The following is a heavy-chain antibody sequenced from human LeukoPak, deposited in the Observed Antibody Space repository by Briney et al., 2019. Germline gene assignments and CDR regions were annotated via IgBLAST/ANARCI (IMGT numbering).Heavy chain of an antibody. J-gene: IGHJ3*02. CDR3: AREGYDSSGYYYHDAFDI. CDR1: GYSFTTHG. Sequence: ASVKVSCKASGYSFTTHGISWVRQAPGQGLEWMGWINPNSGGTNYAQKIQGRVTMTRDTSISTAYMELSRLRSDDTAVYYCAREGYDSSGYYYHDAFDIWGQGTMVTVSS. CDR2: INPNSGGT. V-gene: IGHV1-2*02. D-gene: IGHD3-22*01.